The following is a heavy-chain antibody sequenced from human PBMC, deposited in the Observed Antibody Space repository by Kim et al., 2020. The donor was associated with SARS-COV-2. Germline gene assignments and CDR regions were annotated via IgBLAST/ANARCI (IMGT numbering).Heavy chain of an antibody. V-gene: IGHV3-48*04. D-gene: IGHD2-15*01. J-gene: IGHJ6*02. CDR3: VRDRTPMARRDAMDV. Sequence: GGSLRLSCVASGFTFSSYSMNWVRQAPGKGLEWISYLSSSSATRYYADSVKGRVTISRDNAKNSLYLQLDSLRVEDTAVYYCVRDRTPMARRDAMDVWGQGTTVTVSS. CDR2: LSSSSATR. CDR1: GFTFSSYS.